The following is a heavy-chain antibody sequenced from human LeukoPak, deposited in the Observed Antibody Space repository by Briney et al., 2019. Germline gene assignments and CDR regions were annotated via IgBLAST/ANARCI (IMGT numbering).Heavy chain of an antibody. CDR1: GFTFNNYG. Sequence: GGSLRLSCAASGFTFNNYGMHWVRQAPGKGLEWVAVISYDGSNKYYAGSVKGRFTISRDNSKNTLYLQMNSLRAEDTAVYYCARGRNWNFSYWGQGTLVTVSS. CDR3: ARGRNWNFSY. D-gene: IGHD1-20*01. V-gene: IGHV3-30*03. CDR2: ISYDGSNK. J-gene: IGHJ4*02.